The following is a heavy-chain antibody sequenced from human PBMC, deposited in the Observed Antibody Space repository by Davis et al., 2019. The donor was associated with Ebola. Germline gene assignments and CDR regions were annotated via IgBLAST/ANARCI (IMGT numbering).Heavy chain of an antibody. J-gene: IGHJ3*02. CDR2: ISGSGGST. V-gene: IGHV3-23*01. CDR3: AKNPYDYVWGSYRYTYHDAFDI. D-gene: IGHD3-16*02. Sequence: PGGSLRLSCAASGFTFSSYAMSWVRQAPGKGLEWVSAISGSGGSTYYADSVKGRFTISRDNSKNTLYLQMNSLRAEDTAVYYCAKNPYDYVWGSYRYTYHDAFDIWGQGTMVTVSS. CDR1: GFTFSSYA.